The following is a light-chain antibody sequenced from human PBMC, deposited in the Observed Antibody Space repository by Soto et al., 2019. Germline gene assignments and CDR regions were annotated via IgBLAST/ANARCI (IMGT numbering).Light chain of an antibody. CDR1: SSDVGGYNY. CDR3: SSYAGSNIYV. Sequence: QSVLTQPPSASVSPGQSVTVSCTGTSSDVGGYNYVSWYQQHPGKAPKLMIYEVSERPSGVPDRFSGSKSGNTASLTVSGLQAEDEADYYCSSYAGSNIYVFGTGTKVTVL. CDR2: EVS. J-gene: IGLJ1*01. V-gene: IGLV2-8*01.